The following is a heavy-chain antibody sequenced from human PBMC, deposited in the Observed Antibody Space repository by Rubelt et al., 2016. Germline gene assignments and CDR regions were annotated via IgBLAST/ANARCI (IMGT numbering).Heavy chain of an antibody. Sequence: QVQLQQWGAGLLKPSETLSLTCAVYGGSFSDYYWTWVRQPPGKGLEWIGHLHPSGITNYNPSLQSRVAISVATSKNQFSLKLSSVTAADTAVYYCARLTVATLGGFDIWGQGTLVAVSS. J-gene: IGHJ3*02. CDR3: ARLTVATLGGFDI. CDR1: GGSFSDYY. V-gene: IGHV4-34*01. CDR2: LHPSGIT. D-gene: IGHD5-12*01.